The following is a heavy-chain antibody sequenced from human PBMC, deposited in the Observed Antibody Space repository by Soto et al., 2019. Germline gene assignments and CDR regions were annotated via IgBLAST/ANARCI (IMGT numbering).Heavy chain of an antibody. CDR3: ALTVEIVRPGDGYNH. D-gene: IGHD5-12*01. CDR2: IIPIFGTA. Sequence: SVKVSCKASGGTFSSYAISWVRQAPGQGLEWMGGIIPIFGTANYAQKFQGRVTITADESTSTAYMELSSLRSEDTAVYYCALTVEIVRPGDGYNHWGQGTLVTVSS. CDR1: GGTFSSYA. V-gene: IGHV1-69*13. J-gene: IGHJ5*02.